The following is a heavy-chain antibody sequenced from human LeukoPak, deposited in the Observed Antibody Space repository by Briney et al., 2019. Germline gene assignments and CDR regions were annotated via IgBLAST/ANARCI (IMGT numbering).Heavy chain of an antibody. D-gene: IGHD2-21*02. CDR3: ANGLAYCGGDCYPGFAW. Sequence: PGGSLRLSCAASGVTFSSHAMTWVRQAPGKGLEWVSSISGSGGSTYYADSVKGRFTISRDNSKNTLYLRMNSLRVEDTAVYYCANGLAYCGGDCYPGFAWWGQGTLVTVSS. CDR2: ISGSGGST. J-gene: IGHJ4*02. CDR1: GVTFSSHA. V-gene: IGHV3-23*01.